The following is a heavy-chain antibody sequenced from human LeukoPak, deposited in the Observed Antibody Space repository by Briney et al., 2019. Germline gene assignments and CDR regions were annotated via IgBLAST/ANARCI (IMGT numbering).Heavy chain of an antibody. CDR2: IKHDGSEA. D-gene: IGHD3-10*01. J-gene: IGHJ4*02. CDR1: EFTFDRYW. CDR3: TRDALFGSGRTHLDF. Sequence: PGGSLRLSCAASEFTFDRYWMSWVRQAPGKGLQWVANIKHDGSEAHYVDSVKGRFTISRDNAKNSLSPQMNSLKVDDTGVYFCTRDALFGSGRTHLDFWSQGTLVSVSS. V-gene: IGHV3-7*04.